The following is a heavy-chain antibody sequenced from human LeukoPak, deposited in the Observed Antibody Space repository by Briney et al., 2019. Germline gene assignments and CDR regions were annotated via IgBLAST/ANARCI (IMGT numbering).Heavy chain of an antibody. Sequence: PGGSLRLSCAASEFTFSSYAMHWVREAPGKGLEGVALVSYDGSDKYYADSVKGRFTISRDNSKNTLYLQMNSLRGEDTAVYYCAKAHLLDWLLPFDYWGQGTLVTVSS. CDR1: EFTFSSYA. V-gene: IGHV3-30*18. J-gene: IGHJ4*02. CDR2: VSYDGSDK. D-gene: IGHD3/OR15-3a*01. CDR3: AKAHLLDWLLPFDY.